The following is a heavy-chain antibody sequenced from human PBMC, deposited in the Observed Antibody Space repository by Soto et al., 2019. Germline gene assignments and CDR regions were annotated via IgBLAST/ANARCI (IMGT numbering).Heavy chain of an antibody. V-gene: IGHV3-21*01. D-gene: IGHD3-3*01. Sequence: EVPLVESGGGLVTPGGSLSLSCAASGFTFDRYSMNWVRQAPGQGLEWLSFISFSSSYIFDADSVKGRFTISSDNAKNTLELQMNNLSAEDTAVYYWARTVYDDVWSGDGMDVWGQGTTVTVSS. J-gene: IGHJ6*02. CDR1: GFTFDRYS. CDR2: ISFSSSYI. CDR3: ARTVYDDVWSGDGMDV.